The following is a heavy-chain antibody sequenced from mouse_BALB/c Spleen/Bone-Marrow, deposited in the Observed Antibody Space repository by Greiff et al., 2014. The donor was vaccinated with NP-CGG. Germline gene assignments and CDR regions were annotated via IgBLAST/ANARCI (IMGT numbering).Heavy chain of an antibody. V-gene: IGHV1-52*01. CDR1: GYTFTSYW. J-gene: IGHJ2*01. CDR2: IDPSNSET. D-gene: IGHD1-1*01. Sequence: QVQLQQSGPELVRPGASMKMSCKASGYTFTSYWMHWVKQRPGQGLEWVGMIDPSNSETRLNQNFKDKATLNVDKSSNTAYMQLSSLTSEDSAVNCCARGELLRFFDYWGQGTTLTVSS. CDR3: ARGELLRFFDY.